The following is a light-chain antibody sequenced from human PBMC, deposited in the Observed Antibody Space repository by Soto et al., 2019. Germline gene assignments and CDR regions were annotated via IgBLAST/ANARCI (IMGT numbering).Light chain of an antibody. V-gene: IGLV2-14*01. CDR2: DVS. J-gene: IGLJ1*01. CDR3: SSYTSSSTLLYV. CDR1: SSDVGGYNY. Sequence: QSALTQPASVSGSPGQSITISCTGTSSDVGGYNYVSWYQQHPGKAPKLMIYDVSNRPSGVSNRFSGSKSGNTASLTISRLQAEDAADYYCSSYTSSSTLLYVFGTGTKLTVL.